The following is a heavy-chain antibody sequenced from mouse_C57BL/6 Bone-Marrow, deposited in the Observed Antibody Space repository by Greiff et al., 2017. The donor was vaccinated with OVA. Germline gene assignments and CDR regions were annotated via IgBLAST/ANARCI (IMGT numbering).Heavy chain of an antibody. D-gene: IGHD2-2*01. CDR3: ARSGGYDRSYYYAMDY. J-gene: IGHJ4*01. Sequence: VQLQQPGAELVMPGASVKLSCKASGYTFTSYWMHWVKQRPGQGLEWIGEIDPSDSYTNYNQKFKGKSTLTVDKSSSTAYMQLSSLTSEDSAVYYCARSGGYDRSYYYAMDYWGQGTSVTVSS. CDR1: GYTFTSYW. CDR2: IDPSDSYT. V-gene: IGHV1-69*01.